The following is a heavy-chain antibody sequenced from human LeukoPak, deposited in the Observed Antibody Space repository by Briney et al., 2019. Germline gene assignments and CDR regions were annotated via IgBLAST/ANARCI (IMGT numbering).Heavy chain of an antibody. CDR1: GFTFSTCG. D-gene: IGHD3/OR15-3a*01. V-gene: IGHV3-30*02. J-gene: IGHJ4*02. CDR2: INDDGSKK. Sequence: GGSLRLSCAASGFTFSTCGMHWVRQAPGKGLEWVAFINDDGSKKDYADSVKGRLTISRDTSKNTLYLQMNSLRVEDTAVYYCVKDFHNSWTFDYWGQGTLVTVSS. CDR3: VKDFHNSWTFDY.